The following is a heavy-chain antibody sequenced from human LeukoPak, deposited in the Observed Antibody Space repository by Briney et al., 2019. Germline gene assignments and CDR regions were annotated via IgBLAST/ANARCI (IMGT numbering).Heavy chain of an antibody. CDR1: GFTFSRYW. D-gene: IGHD4-11*01. CDR3: ARDLHNDYPPEGAY. J-gene: IGHJ4*02. CDR2: IKQDGSEK. V-gene: IGHV3-7*04. Sequence: GGSLRLSCAASGFTFSRYWMNGVRQAPGKGLAWVANIKQDGSEKNYVDSVKGRFTISRDNAKNSLYLEMNSLSAEDTAVYYCARDLHNDYPPEGAYLGQGTLVTVSS.